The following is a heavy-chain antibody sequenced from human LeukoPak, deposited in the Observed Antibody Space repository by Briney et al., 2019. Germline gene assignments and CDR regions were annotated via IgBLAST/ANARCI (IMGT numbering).Heavy chain of an antibody. Sequence: GESLKISCKGSGYTFTDNWIGWVRQTPGKGLEWMGIIYPGDSDTRYSPSFQGQVTISADKSISTAYLQWSSLKASDTAMYYCATHYGSASPFDHWGQGTLVTVSS. J-gene: IGHJ4*02. CDR2: IYPGDSDT. CDR1: GYTFTDNW. CDR3: ATHYGSASPFDH. V-gene: IGHV5-51*01. D-gene: IGHD3-10*01.